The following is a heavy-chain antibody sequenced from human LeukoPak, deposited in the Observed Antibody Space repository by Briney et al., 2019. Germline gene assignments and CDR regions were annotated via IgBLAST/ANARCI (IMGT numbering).Heavy chain of an antibody. CDR1: GGSISSYY. CDR3: ARGSKTSAFDI. Sequence: SETLSLTCTVSGGSISSYYWSWIRQPPGKGLEWIGYIYYSGSTNYNPSLKSRVTISVDTSKNQFSLKLSSVTAADTAVYYCARGSKTSAFDIWGQGTMVTVSS. V-gene: IGHV4-59*01. CDR2: IYYSGST. J-gene: IGHJ3*02.